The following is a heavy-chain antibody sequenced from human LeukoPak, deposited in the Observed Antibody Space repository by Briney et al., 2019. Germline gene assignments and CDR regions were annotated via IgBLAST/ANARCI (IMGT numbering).Heavy chain of an antibody. V-gene: IGHV1-8*02. Sequence: EASVKVSCKASGYTFTGYYMHWVRQAAGQGLEWMGWMNPNLGHTGYAQQFQGRVTMTRDISIGTAYMELTNLRAEDTAVYYCARATGTAGYYYFDYWGQGALVTVSS. J-gene: IGHJ4*02. CDR1: GYTFTGYY. CDR3: ARATGTAGYYYFDY. D-gene: IGHD5-12*01. CDR2: MNPNLGHT.